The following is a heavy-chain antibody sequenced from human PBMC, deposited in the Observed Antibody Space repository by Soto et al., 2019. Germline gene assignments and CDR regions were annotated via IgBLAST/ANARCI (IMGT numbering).Heavy chain of an antibody. CDR2: IFYTGNT. Sequence: QVQLQESGPGLVKPSETLSLTCTVSGGSISSYYWSWIRQPPGKGLEWIGNIFYTGNTNYNPSLKSRVTISVDTSMKQFSLKLISVTAADTAVYYCAAFAEMSTTGGFDYWGQGTLVTVSS. J-gene: IGHJ4*02. CDR3: AAFAEMSTTGGFDY. V-gene: IGHV4-59*01. D-gene: IGHD1-1*01. CDR1: GGSISSYY.